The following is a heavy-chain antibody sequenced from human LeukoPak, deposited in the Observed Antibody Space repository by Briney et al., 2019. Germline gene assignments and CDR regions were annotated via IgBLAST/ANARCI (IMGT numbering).Heavy chain of an antibody. D-gene: IGHD6-13*01. J-gene: IGHJ4*02. Sequence: SVKVSCKASGGTFSSYAISWVRQAPGQGLEWMGRIIPIFGTANYAQKFQGRVTITTDESTSTAYMELSRLRSEDTAVYYCARDLLTVLAAAGSGGTYYFDYWGQGTLVTVSS. V-gene: IGHV1-69*05. CDR1: GGTFSSYA. CDR3: ARDLLTVLAAAGSGGTYYFDY. CDR2: IIPIFGTA.